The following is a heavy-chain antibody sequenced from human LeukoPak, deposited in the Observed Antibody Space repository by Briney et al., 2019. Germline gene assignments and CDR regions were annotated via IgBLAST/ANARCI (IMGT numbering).Heavy chain of an antibody. J-gene: IGHJ6*03. V-gene: IGHV1-2*02. CDR1: VDNFTGYY. CDR2: INPNTDAN. D-gene: IGHD5-12*01. CDR3: ARFYSGYGNYYYYMDV. Sequence: SVNLSCTASVDNFTGYYLHSVPPAPRQGLERMGWINPNTDANNYAQKFQRRVTMTRDTSISTAYMELSRLRSDDTAVYYCARFYSGYGNYYYYMDVWGKGTTVTISS.